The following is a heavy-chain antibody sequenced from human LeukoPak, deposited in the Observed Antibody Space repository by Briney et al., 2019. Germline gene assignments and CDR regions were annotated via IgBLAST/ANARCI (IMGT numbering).Heavy chain of an antibody. CDR1: GGSISSHY. J-gene: IGHJ3*02. Sequence: PSETLSLTCTVSGGSISSHYWSWIRQPPGKGLEWIGYIYYSGSTNYNPSLKSRVTISVDTSKNQFSLKLSSVTAADTAVYYCARVASSFPSYPHDAFDIWGQGTMVTVSS. CDR2: IYYSGST. V-gene: IGHV4-59*11. CDR3: ARVASSFPSYPHDAFDI. D-gene: IGHD3-16*02.